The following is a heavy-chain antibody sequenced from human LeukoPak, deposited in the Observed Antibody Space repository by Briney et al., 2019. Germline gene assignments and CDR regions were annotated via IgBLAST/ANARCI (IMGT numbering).Heavy chain of an antibody. Sequence: SETLSLTCTVSGGSISSSSYYWGWIRQPPGKGLEWIGSIYYSGSTYYNPSLKSRVTISVDTSENQFSLKLSSVTAADTAVYYCARLAAAKVYWGQGTLVTVSS. V-gene: IGHV4-39*01. CDR3: ARLAAAKVY. J-gene: IGHJ4*02. CDR2: IYYSGST. CDR1: GGSISSSSYY. D-gene: IGHD6-13*01.